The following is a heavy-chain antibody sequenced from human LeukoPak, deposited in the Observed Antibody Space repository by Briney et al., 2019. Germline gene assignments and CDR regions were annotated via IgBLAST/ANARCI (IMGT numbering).Heavy chain of an antibody. V-gene: IGHV3-7*01. Sequence: GGSLRLSCAASGFTFSSYWMSWARQAPGKGLEWVANIKQDGSEKYYVDSVKGRFTISRDNAKNSLYLQMNSLRAEDTAVYYCATANAVTSGSYYMDVWGKGTTVTVSS. CDR2: IKQDGSEK. CDR3: ATANAVTSGSYYMDV. D-gene: IGHD4-17*01. J-gene: IGHJ6*03. CDR1: GFTFSSYW.